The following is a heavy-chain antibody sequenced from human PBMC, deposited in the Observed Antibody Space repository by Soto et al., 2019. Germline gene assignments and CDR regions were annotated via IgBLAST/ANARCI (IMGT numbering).Heavy chain of an antibody. J-gene: IGHJ3*02. Sequence: ASVKVSCKASGYTFTRYGISWVRQAPGQGLEWMGWISAYNGNTNYAQKLQGRVTMTTDTSTSTAYMELRSLRSDDTAVYYCARGVLRYFDWLQNPDAFDIWGQGTMVAVSS. CDR3: ARGVLRYFDWLQNPDAFDI. CDR2: ISAYNGNT. CDR1: GYTFTRYG. V-gene: IGHV1-18*01. D-gene: IGHD3-9*01.